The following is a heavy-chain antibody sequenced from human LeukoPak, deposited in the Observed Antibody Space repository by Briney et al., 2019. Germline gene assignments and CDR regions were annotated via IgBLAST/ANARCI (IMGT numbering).Heavy chain of an antibody. Sequence: GESLKISCQGSGYSFSAYWIGWVRQMPGKGLEWMGRIDPSDSYTNYSPSFQGHVTISADKSIITAYLQWSSLKASDTAMYYCARRGYNYDLDFWGQGTLVTVSS. V-gene: IGHV5-10-1*01. CDR2: IDPSDSYT. D-gene: IGHD5-12*01. J-gene: IGHJ4*02. CDR3: ARRGYNYDLDF. CDR1: GYSFSAYW.